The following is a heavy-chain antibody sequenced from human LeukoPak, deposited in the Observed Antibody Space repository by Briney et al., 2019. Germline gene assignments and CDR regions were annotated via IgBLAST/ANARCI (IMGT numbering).Heavy chain of an antibody. Sequence: SETLSLTCAVYGGSFSGYHWSWIRQPPGKGLEWIGEINHSGSTNYNPSLKSRVTISVDTSKNQFSLKLSSVTAADTAVYYCARGSRYCSSTSCARNDYWGQGTLVTVSS. J-gene: IGHJ4*02. CDR1: GGSFSGYH. V-gene: IGHV4-34*01. CDR3: ARGSRYCSSTSCARNDY. CDR2: INHSGST. D-gene: IGHD2-2*01.